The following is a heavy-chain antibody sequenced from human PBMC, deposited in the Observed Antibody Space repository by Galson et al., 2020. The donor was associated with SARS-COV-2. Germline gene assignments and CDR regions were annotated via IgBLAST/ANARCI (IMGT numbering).Heavy chain of an antibody. J-gene: IGHJ6*02. Sequence: ASVKVSCKVSGYTLTELSMHWVRQAPGKGLEWMGGFDPEDGETIYAQKFKGRVTMTEDTSTDTAYMELSSLRSEDTAVYYCATGPAIAYYGSGNYYYGMDVWGQGTTVTVSS. CDR3: ATGPAIAYYGSGNYYYGMDV. V-gene: IGHV1-24*01. CDR1: GYTLTELS. CDR2: FDPEDGET. D-gene: IGHD3-10*01.